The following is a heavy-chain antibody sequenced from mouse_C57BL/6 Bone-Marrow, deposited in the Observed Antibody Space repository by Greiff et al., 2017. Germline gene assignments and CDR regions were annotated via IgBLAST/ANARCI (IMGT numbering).Heavy chain of an antibody. CDR3: ARRDYGSSYYAMDY. D-gene: IGHD1-1*01. CDR2: ISSGSSTI. CDR1: GFTFSDYG. V-gene: IGHV5-17*01. Sequence: DVKLVESGGGLVKPGGSLKLSCAASGFTFSDYGMHWVRQAPEKGLEWVAYISSGSSTIYYADTVKGRFTISRDHAKNTLFLQMTSLRSEDTAMYYCARRDYGSSYYAMDYWGQGTSVTVSS. J-gene: IGHJ4*01.